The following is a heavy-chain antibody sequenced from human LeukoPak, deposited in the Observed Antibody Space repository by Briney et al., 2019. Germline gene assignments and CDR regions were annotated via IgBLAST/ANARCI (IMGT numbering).Heavy chain of an antibody. CDR1: GGSVTSTNW. CDR2: VHLDGRT. J-gene: IGHJ4*02. Sequence: PSETLSLTCDVSGGSVTSTNWWTWFRQPPGRGLEWIGEVHLDGRTNYNPSLKSRLVMSADLPENHISLKLTSVTAADTAVYYCAREGGFYRPLDYSGQGTLVTVSS. D-gene: IGHD6-25*01. CDR3: AREGGFYRPLDY. V-gene: IGHV4-4*02.